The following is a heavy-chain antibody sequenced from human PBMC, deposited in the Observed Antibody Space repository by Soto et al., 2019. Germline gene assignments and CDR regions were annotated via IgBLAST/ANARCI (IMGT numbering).Heavy chain of an antibody. J-gene: IGHJ5*02. V-gene: IGHV1-46*01. D-gene: IGHD2-8*01. Sequence: ASVKVSCKAPGDTFTSYYLNWVRQAPGQGLEWMGVINPHGGSTKYAQKFQGRITMTRDTSRSTVYMELSSLRSDDTAIYYYARSSGGNIGIIIEGSNWFDPWGQRTLVNVSS. CDR1: GDTFTSYY. CDR3: ARSSGGNIGIIIEGSNWFDP. CDR2: INPHGGST.